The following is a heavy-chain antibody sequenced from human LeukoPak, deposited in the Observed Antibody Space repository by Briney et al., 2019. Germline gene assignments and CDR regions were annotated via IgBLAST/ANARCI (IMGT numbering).Heavy chain of an antibody. D-gene: IGHD3-3*01. CDR2: ISPDGSGK. J-gene: IGHJ5*02. CDR3: ARERYDFWSGPNWFDP. CDR1: GFIFSKYW. V-gene: IGHV3-7*03. Sequence: GGSLRLSCAPSGFIFSKYWMNWVRQAPGKGLEWVASISPDGSGKYHVDSVKGRLTISRDNARNSLYLQMNSLRAEDTAVYYCARERYDFWSGPNWFDPWGQGTLVTVSS.